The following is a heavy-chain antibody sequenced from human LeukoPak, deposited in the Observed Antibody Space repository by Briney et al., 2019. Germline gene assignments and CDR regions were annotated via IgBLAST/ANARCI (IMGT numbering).Heavy chain of an antibody. CDR2: ISSSSSNI. CDR1: GSTFSSYS. D-gene: IGHD3-10*01. V-gene: IGHV3-48*02. J-gene: IGHJ3*02. CDR3: ARDGMVRGVIIWDAFDI. Sequence: GGSLRLSCAASGSTFSSYSMNWVRQAPGKGLEWVSYISSSSSNIYYADSVKGRFTISRDNAKNSLYLQMNSLRDEDTAVYYCARDGMVRGVIIWDAFDIWGQGTMVTVSS.